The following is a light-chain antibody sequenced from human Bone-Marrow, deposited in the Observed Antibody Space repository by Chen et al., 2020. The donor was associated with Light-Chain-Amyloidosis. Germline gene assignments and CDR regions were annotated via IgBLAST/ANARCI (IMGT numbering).Light chain of an antibody. CDR2: VKSDGTH. Sequence: QLVVTQSPSATASLGASGEPTCTLSSGHSSYAIVWHQQQPEKGPRYLMRVKSDGTHTKGDGIPDRFSGSSSGAERHLFISSLQSEDEADYYCQTWGTGAPVVFGGGTKLTVL. CDR3: QTWGTGAPVV. J-gene: IGLJ2*01. V-gene: IGLV4-69*01. CDR1: SGHSSYA.